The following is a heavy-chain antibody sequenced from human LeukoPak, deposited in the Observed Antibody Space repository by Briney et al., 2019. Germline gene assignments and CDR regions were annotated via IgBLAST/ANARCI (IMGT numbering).Heavy chain of an antibody. D-gene: IGHD2-21*01. CDR1: GFTLSSQD. CDR3: ARSRTLWRAFDI. J-gene: IGHJ3*02. CDR2: IGTAGDP. V-gene: IGHV3-13*05. Sequence: GGSLTLSCAASGFTLSSQDMHWVRQTTGKGLEWVSGIGTAGDPYYLDSVKGRFTISRENAKNSLYLQMNSLRAGDTAVYYCARSRTLWRAFDIWGQGTMVTVSS.